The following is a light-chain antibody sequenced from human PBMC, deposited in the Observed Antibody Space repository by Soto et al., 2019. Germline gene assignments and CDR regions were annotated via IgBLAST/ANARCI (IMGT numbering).Light chain of an antibody. CDR1: QSVSSSM. J-gene: IGKJ1*01. V-gene: IGKV3-20*01. CDR3: QQYGSSPWT. Sequence: EIVLTQSPGTLSLSPGERATLSCRASQSVSSSMLAWYQQKPGQAPRLLIYGASSRATGIPDGFSGSGSGTDFTLTISGLEPEDFAVYYCQQYGSSPWTFGQGTKVEIK. CDR2: GAS.